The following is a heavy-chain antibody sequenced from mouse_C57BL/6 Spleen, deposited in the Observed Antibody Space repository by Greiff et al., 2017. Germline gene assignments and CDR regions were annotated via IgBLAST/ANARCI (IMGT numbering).Heavy chain of an antibody. CDR3: AREGYGSSSYYFDY. V-gene: IGHV3-6*01. CDR1: GYSITSGYY. Sequence: EVKLQESGPGLVKPSQSLSLTCSVTGYSITSGYYWNWIRQFPGNKLEWMGYISYDGSNNYNPSLKNRISITRDTSKNQFFLKLNSVTTEDTATYYCAREGYGSSSYYFDYWGQGTTLTVSS. CDR2: ISYDGSN. J-gene: IGHJ2*01. D-gene: IGHD1-1*01.